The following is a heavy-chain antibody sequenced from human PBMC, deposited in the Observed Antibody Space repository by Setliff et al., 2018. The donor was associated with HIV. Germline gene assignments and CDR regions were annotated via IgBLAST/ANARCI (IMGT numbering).Heavy chain of an antibody. D-gene: IGHD4-17*01. CDR1: GYSLSSDYY. J-gene: IGHJ4*02. CDR2: IYHSGST. CDR3: VRDDYGYNGKGFDY. V-gene: IGHV4-38-2*02. Sequence: KPSETLSLTCAVSGYSLSSDYYWGWIRQPPGKGLEWIASIYHSGSTYYNPSLKSRVTISIDTSNNQISLRLSSVTAADTAMYYCVRDDYGYNGKGFDYWGPGTLVTVSS.